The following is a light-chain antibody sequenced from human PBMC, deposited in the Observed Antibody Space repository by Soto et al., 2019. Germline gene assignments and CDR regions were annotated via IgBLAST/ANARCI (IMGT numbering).Light chain of an antibody. CDR2: SNN. V-gene: IGLV1-47*02. J-gene: IGLJ3*02. Sequence: QAVVTQPPSASGTPGQRVIISCFGSTSNIGTNYVSWYQQFPGTAPKLLIYSNNRRPSGVPERFSASKSGTSATLAISGLRSEDEADYYCAVWDDTLSGVFGGGTKVTVL. CDR1: TSNIGTNY. CDR3: AVWDDTLSGV.